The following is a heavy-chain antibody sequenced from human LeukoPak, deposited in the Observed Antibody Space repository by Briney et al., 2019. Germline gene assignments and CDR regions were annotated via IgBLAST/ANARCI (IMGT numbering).Heavy chain of an antibody. CDR1: GFTFSIYS. V-gene: IGHV3-48*02. J-gene: IGHJ4*02. D-gene: IGHD4-23*01. Sequence: QPGGSRRLSCAASGFTFSIYSMNWVRQAPGKGLEWVSFISGSSSSTFYADSVKGRFTVSRDNAKNTLYLQMNSLRDEDTAVYYSARNPGGIGDYWGQGTLVTVSS. CDR3: ARNPGGIGDY. CDR2: ISGSSSST.